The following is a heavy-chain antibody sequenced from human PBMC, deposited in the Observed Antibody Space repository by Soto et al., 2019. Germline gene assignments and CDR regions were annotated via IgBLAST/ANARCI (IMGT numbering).Heavy chain of an antibody. CDR2: ISGSGGST. CDR1: GFTFSSYA. J-gene: IGHJ6*02. D-gene: IGHD6-13*01. Sequence: PGGSLRLSCAASGFTFSSYAMSWVRQAPGKGLEWVSAISGSGGSTYYADSVKGRFTISRDNSKNTLYLQMNSLRAEDTAVYYCAKEAVSSSWQTYYYYGMDVWGQGTTVTVSS. CDR3: AKEAVSSSWQTYYYYGMDV. V-gene: IGHV3-23*01.